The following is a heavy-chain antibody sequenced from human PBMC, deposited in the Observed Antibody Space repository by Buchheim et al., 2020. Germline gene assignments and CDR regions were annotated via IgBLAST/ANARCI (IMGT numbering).Heavy chain of an antibody. CDR1: GYTFTSYY. CDR3: ARGGHQHYDILTGYYSYYFDY. V-gene: IGHV1-46*01. Sequence: QVQLVQSGAEVKKPGASVKVSCKASGYTFTSYYMHWVRQAPGQGLEWMGIINPSGGSTSYAQKFQGRVTMTRDTSTSTVYMELSSPRSEDTAVYYCARGGHQHYDILTGYYSYYFDYWGQGTL. J-gene: IGHJ4*02. D-gene: IGHD3-9*01. CDR2: INPSGGST.